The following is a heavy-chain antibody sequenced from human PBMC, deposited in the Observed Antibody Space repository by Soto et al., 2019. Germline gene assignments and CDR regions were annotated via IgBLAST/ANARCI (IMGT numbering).Heavy chain of an antibody. CDR1: GYTFTSSY. Sequence: ASVKVSCKASGYTFTSSYMHWVRQAPGQGLEWMGIINPSGGSTSYAQKFQGRVTMTRDTSTSTAYMELSSLRSEDTAVYYCARVWATVLLIDWYFDLWGRGTLVTVSS. D-gene: IGHD4-17*01. CDR3: ARVWATVLLIDWYFDL. CDR2: INPSGGST. V-gene: IGHV1-46*01. J-gene: IGHJ2*01.